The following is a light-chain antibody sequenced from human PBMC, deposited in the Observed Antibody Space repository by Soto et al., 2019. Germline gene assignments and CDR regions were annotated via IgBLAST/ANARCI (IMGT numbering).Light chain of an antibody. CDR1: QSISSY. Sequence: DIQMPQSPSSLSASVGDRVTITCRASQSISSYLNWYQQKPGKAPNLLIYAASSLQSGVPSRFSGSGSGTDFTLTISSLQPEDFTTYYCQQSYSTPITFGQGRRLAI. J-gene: IGKJ5*01. CDR2: AAS. CDR3: QQSYSTPIT. V-gene: IGKV1-39*01.